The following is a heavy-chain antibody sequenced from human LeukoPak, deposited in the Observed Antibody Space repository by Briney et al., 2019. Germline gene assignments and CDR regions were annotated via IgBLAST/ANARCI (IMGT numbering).Heavy chain of an antibody. CDR1: GGSISNYY. Sequence: PSETLSLTCTVSGGSISNYYWSWIRQPAGNGLEWIGRINTSGSTNYNPSLKSRVTMSADTSKNQFSLQLSSVIATDTAVYYCARGRAVAEYWGQGILVTVSS. D-gene: IGHD6-19*01. CDR2: INTSGST. J-gene: IGHJ4*02. CDR3: ARGRAVAEY. V-gene: IGHV4-4*07.